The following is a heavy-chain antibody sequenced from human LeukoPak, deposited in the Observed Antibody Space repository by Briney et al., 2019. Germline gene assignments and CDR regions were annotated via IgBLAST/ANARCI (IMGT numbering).Heavy chain of an antibody. CDR2: IIPILGIA. V-gene: IGHV1-69*04. D-gene: IGHD4-17*01. Sequence: EASVKVSCKASGGTFSSYAISWVRQAPGQGLEWMGRIIPILGIANYAQKFQGRVTITADKSTSTAYMELSSLRSEDTAVYYCARGRRYGDYDGGIGYWGQGTLVTVSS. CDR3: ARGRRYGDYDGGIGY. CDR1: GGTFSSYA. J-gene: IGHJ4*02.